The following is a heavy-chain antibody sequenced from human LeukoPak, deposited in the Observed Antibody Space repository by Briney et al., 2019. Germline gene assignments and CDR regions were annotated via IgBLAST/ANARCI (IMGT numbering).Heavy chain of an antibody. Sequence: SGGSLRLSCAASGFTFSSYAMSWVRQAPGKGLEWVSAISGSGGSTYYADSVKGRFTISRDNSKNTLYPQMNSLRAEDTAVYYCAPIPWDSGYDCCFDYWGQGTLVTVSS. V-gene: IGHV3-23*01. D-gene: IGHD5-12*01. CDR3: APIPWDSGYDCCFDY. CDR2: ISGSGGST. J-gene: IGHJ4*02. CDR1: GFTFSSYA.